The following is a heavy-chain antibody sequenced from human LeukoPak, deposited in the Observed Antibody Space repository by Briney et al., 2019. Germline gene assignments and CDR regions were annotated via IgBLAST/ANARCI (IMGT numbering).Heavy chain of an antibody. Sequence: GGALRLSCAASGFTFSNYWMTWVRQAPGKGLEWVAHIKKDGSEKLYANSVRGRFTISRDNAKMSLFLQMNSLRAEDTAVYYCARDNGVVHGVYYMDVWGKGTTVTVS. CDR2: IKKDGSEK. CDR3: ARDNGVVHGVYYMDV. J-gene: IGHJ6*03. CDR1: GFTFSNYW. V-gene: IGHV3-7*01. D-gene: IGHD3-3*01.